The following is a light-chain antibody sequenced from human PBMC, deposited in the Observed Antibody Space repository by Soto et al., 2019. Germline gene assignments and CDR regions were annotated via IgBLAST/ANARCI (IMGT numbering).Light chain of an antibody. Sequence: DIVMTQSSDSLAVSLGERATINCKSSQSVLYSSNNKNYLAWYQQKPGQPPKLLCYWASTRESGVPDRFSGSGSGTDFTLTISSLQAEDVAVFYCQQYYSTPWTFGQGTKVEIK. CDR2: WAS. J-gene: IGKJ1*01. CDR3: QQYYSTPWT. CDR1: QSVLYSSNNKNY. V-gene: IGKV4-1*01.